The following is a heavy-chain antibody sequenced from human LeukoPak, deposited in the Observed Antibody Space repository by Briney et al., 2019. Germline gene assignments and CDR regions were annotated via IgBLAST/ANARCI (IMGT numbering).Heavy chain of an antibody. V-gene: IGHV3-74*01. CDR2: INSDGSST. D-gene: IGHD3-3*01. CDR1: GFTFSSYW. Sequence: GGSLRLSCAASGFTFSSYWMHWVRQAPGKGLVWVSRINSDGSSTSYADSVKGRFTISRDNAKNTLYLQMNSLRAEDTAVYYCARESYDFWSGYYRGYYYYYYMDVWGKGTTVTVSS. J-gene: IGHJ6*03. CDR3: ARESYDFWSGYYRGYYYYYYMDV.